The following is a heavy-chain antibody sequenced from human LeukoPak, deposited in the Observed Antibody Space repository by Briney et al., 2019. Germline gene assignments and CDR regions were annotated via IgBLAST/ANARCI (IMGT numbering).Heavy chain of an antibody. J-gene: IGHJ4*02. Sequence: GGSLRLSCAASGFTFRSYWMSWVRQAPGKGLEWVANIKQDGSEKYYVDSVKGRFTISRDNAKNSLYLQMNSLRAEDTAVYYCARRAGAYSHPYDYWGQGTLVTVSS. CDR3: ARRAGAYSHPYDY. D-gene: IGHD4/OR15-4a*01. CDR1: GFTFRSYW. V-gene: IGHV3-7*01. CDR2: IKQDGSEK.